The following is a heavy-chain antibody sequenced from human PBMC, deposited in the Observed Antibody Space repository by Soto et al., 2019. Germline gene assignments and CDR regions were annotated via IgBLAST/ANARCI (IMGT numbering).Heavy chain of an antibody. Sequence: GASVKVSCKASGGTFSSYAISWVRQAPGQGLEWMGGIIPIFGTANYAQKFQGRVTITADESTSTAYMELSSLRSEDTAVYYCARVRGWELPSAVDYWGQGTLVTVSS. CDR1: GGTFSSYA. D-gene: IGHD1-26*01. J-gene: IGHJ4*02. V-gene: IGHV1-69*13. CDR2: IIPIFGTA. CDR3: ARVRGWELPSAVDY.